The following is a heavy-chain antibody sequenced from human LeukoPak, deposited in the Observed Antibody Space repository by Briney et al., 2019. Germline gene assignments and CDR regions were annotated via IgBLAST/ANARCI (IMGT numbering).Heavy chain of an antibody. CDR2: VSNTGTVT. CDR1: GLTFSNYA. CDR3: AKEQTLDDSSSYYGVFEI. J-gene: IGHJ3*02. D-gene: IGHD3-22*01. Sequence: PGGSLRLSCAASGLTFSNYAMNWVCQAPGKGLEWVSAVSNTGTVTYYADSVKGRFTTSRDNPKNTLYLQINSLRAEDTALYYCAKEQTLDDSSSYYGVFEIWGQGTVVTVSS. V-gene: IGHV3-23*01.